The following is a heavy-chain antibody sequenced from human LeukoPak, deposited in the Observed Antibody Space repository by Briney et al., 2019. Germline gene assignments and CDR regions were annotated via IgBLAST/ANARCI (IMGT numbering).Heavy chain of an antibody. CDR3: ARVGSVSFDY. Sequence: SETLSLTCTVSGGSISSYYWSWIRQPPGKGLEWIGYNSYSGNTNYNPSLKSRVTISVDTSKNHFSLNLSSVTAADTAVYYCARVGSVSFDYWGQGTLVTVSS. J-gene: IGHJ4*02. V-gene: IGHV4-59*01. CDR1: GGSISSYY. D-gene: IGHD3-10*01. CDR2: NSYSGNT.